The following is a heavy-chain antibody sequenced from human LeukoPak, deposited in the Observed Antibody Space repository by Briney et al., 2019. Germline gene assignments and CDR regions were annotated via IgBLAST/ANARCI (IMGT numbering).Heavy chain of an antibody. Sequence: GGSLRLSCAASGFPFSSYGMHWVRHAPGKGLEWVASIPYDGSKEYYAESVKGRFTISRDNSKNRLYLQMYSLRAEDTAFYFCAKDVETIIPYYFDYWGQGTQVTVSS. CDR1: GFPFSSYG. V-gene: IGHV3-30*02. CDR2: IPYDGSKE. J-gene: IGHJ4*02. CDR3: AKDVETIIPYYFDY. D-gene: IGHD3-10*01.